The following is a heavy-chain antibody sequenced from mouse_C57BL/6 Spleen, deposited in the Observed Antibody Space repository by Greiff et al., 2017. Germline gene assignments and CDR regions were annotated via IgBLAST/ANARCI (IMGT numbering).Heavy chain of an antibody. J-gene: IGHJ1*03. CDR2: ISDGGSYT. CDR1: GFTFSSYA. Sequence: EVKLVESGGGLVKPGGSLKLSCAASGFTFSSYAMSWVRQTPEKRLEWVATISDGGSYTYYPDNVKGRFTISRDNAKNNLYLQMSHLKSEDTAMYYCARDREEYFDVWGTGTTVTVSS. CDR3: ARDREEYFDV. V-gene: IGHV5-4*01.